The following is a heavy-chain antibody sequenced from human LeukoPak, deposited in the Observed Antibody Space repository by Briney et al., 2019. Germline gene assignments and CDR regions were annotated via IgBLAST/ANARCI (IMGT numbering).Heavy chain of an antibody. CDR2: ISGSGGST. J-gene: IGHJ4*02. Sequence: PGTSLRLSCAASGFPFSSYGMHWVRQAPGKGLEWVSAISGSGGSTYYADSVKGRFTISRDNSKNTLYLQMNSLRAEDTAVYYCAKDRARGGATNFDYWGQGTLVTVSS. CDR1: GFPFSSYG. V-gene: IGHV3-23*01. D-gene: IGHD1-26*01. CDR3: AKDRARGGATNFDY.